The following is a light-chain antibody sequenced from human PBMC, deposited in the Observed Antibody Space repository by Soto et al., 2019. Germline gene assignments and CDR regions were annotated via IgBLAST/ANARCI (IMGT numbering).Light chain of an antibody. V-gene: IGLV2-14*01. CDR2: EVT. CDR1: SSDVGAYNY. J-gene: IGLJ2*01. CDR3: TSYSSSSPVL. Sequence: QSALTQPASVSGSLGQSITISCTGTSSDVGAYNYVSWYQQHPDKAPKLLIFEVTNRPSGVSGRFSGSKSGITASLSISGLQLEDEADYYCTSYSSSSPVLFGGGTKVTVL.